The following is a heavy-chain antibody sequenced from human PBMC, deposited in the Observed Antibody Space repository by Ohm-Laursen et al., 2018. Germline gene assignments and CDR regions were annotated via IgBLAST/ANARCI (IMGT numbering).Heavy chain of an antibody. Sequence: ASVKVSCNASGYTFSDHYIHWMRQAPGQGLEWMGWINPNRGGTNHAQKFQGRVTMTTDTSISTAYMELSSLKSDDTAVYYCARGSYFSYYFDYWGQGTLVTVSS. CDR3: ARGSYFSYYFDY. D-gene: IGHD3-10*01. J-gene: IGHJ4*02. CDR1: GYTFSDHY. V-gene: IGHV1-2*02. CDR2: INPNRGGT.